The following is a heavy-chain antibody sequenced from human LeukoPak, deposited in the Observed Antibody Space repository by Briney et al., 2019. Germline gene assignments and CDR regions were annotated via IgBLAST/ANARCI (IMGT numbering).Heavy chain of an antibody. J-gene: IGHJ4*02. V-gene: IGHV6-1*01. Sequence: SQTLSLTCAISGDSVSSISAAWNWIRQSPPRGLEWLGRTYYRAKWFDDYALSVKSRISINPDTSKNQVSLQLNSVTPEDTAVYYCARDRLNDFDYWGQGTLVTVSS. D-gene: IGHD1-1*01. CDR3: ARDRLNDFDY. CDR1: GDSVSSISAA. CDR2: TYYRAKWFD.